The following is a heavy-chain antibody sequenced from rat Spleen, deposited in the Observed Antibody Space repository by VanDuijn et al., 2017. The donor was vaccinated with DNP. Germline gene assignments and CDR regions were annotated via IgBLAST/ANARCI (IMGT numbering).Heavy chain of an antibody. V-gene: IGHV5-27*01. CDR3: TTRDYFTGPYNSFPY. J-gene: IGHJ3*01. Sequence: EVKLVDSGGGLVQPGRSLKLSCAASGFTFSNYYMAWVRQAPTKGLEWVASINTGGGNTYFRDSVKGRFSISRDNAKNSLYLQMDSLRSEDTATYYCTTRDYFTGPYNSFPYWGQGTLVTVSS. D-gene: IGHD1-1*01. CDR2: INTGGGNT. CDR1: GFTFSNYY.